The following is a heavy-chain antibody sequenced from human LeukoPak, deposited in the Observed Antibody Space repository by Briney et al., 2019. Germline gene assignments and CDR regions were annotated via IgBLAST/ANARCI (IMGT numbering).Heavy chain of an antibody. CDR3: ARELVVATFDY. Sequence: SETLSLTCTVSGYSISSGYYWDWIRQPLGKGLEWIGSIYHSGSTYYNPSLKSRVTISVDTSKNQFSLKLSSVTAADTAVYYCARELVVATFDYWGQRILVTVSS. V-gene: IGHV4-38-2*02. CDR1: GYSISSGYY. CDR2: IYHSGST. D-gene: IGHD2-15*01. J-gene: IGHJ4*02.